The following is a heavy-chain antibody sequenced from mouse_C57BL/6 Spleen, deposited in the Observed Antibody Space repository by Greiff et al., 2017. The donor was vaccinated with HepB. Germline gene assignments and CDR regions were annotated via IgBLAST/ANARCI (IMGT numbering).Heavy chain of an antibody. V-gene: IGHV8-12*01. CDR3: ARNPFTTLYAMDY. Sequence: VKLMESGPGILQSSQTLSLTCSFSGFSLSTSGMGVSWIRQPSGKGLEWLAHIYWDDDKRYNPSLKSRLTISKDTSRNQVFLKITSVDTADTATYYCARNPFTTLYAMDYWGQGTSVTVSS. CDR2: IYWDDDK. J-gene: IGHJ4*01. D-gene: IGHD1-1*01. CDR1: GFSLSTSGMG.